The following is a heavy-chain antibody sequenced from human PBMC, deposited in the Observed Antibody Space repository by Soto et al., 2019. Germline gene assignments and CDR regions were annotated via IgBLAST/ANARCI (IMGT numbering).Heavy chain of an antibody. Sequence: SETLSLTCTVSGGSIRSGGYYWSWIRQRPGKGLEWIAYMFYSGSSYYNPSLRSCVTILADTSNNQFFLKVDSVSAADTAVYYCAPSPYHDLWRVNTWLDPWGQGTLLTVSS. CDR1: GGSIRSGGYY. CDR2: MFYSGSS. V-gene: IGHV4-31*02. CDR3: APSPYHDLWRVNTWLDP. D-gene: IGHD3-3*01. J-gene: IGHJ5*01.